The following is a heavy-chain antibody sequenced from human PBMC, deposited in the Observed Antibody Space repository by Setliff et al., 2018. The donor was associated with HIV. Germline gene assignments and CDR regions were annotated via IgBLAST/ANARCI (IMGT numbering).Heavy chain of an antibody. CDR3: ARLWLRGPPT. CDR1: GGSISSSSYY. J-gene: IGHJ3*01. Sequence: PSETLSLTCTASGGSISSSSYYWVWIRQPPGKGLDWIGSFYLTESTNYNPTLKSRVTISGDTSRNQFSLKLSSVTAADTAVYYCARLWLRGPPTWGQGTMVTVSS. CDR2: FYLTEST. D-gene: IGHD5-12*01. V-gene: IGHV4-39*07.